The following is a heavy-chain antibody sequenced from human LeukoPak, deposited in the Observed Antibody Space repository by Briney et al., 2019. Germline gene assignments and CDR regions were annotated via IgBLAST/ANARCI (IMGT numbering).Heavy chain of an antibody. CDR2: IYYSGST. D-gene: IGHD3-10*01. V-gene: IGHV4-34*01. CDR3: AKSNGYGLVDI. CDR1: GGSFSGYY. J-gene: IGHJ3*02. Sequence: SETLSLTCAVYGGSFSGYYWSWIRQPPGKGLEWIGSIYYSGSTYYSPSLKSRVTISLDTSRNQYSLKLNSVTAADTAVYYCAKSNGYGLVDIWGQGTMVTVSS.